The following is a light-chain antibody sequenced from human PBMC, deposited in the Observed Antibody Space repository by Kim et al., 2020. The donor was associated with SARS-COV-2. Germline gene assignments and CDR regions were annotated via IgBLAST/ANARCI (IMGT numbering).Light chain of an antibody. CDR2: LNSDGSH. CDR3: QTWGTGIQV. V-gene: IGLV4-69*01. J-gene: IGLJ3*02. Sequence: QLVLTQSPSASASLGASVKLTCTLSSGHSSYAIAWHQQQPEKGPRYLMKLNSDGSHSKGDGIPDRFSGSSSGAERYLTISSLQSEDEADYYCQTWGTGIQVCCGGAQLTVL. CDR1: SGHSSYA.